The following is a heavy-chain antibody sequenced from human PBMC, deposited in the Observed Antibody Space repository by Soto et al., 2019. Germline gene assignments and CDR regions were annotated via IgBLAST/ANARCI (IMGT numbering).Heavy chain of an antibody. V-gene: IGHV1-24*01. CDR2: FDPEDGST. D-gene: IGHD6-13*01. Sequence: ASVKVSCKVSGYTLTELSMHWVRQAPGKGLEWMGGFDPEDGSTNYAQKFQGRVTVTRDTSTSTVYLELSSLRSDDTAVYYCARDLAAAAYWGQGTLVTVSS. J-gene: IGHJ4*02. CDR3: ARDLAAAAY. CDR1: GYTLTELS.